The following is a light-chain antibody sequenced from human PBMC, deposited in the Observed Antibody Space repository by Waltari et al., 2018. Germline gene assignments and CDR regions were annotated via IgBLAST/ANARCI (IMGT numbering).Light chain of an antibody. J-gene: IGKJ2*01. CDR3: QQYNNWPPYT. V-gene: IGKV3-15*01. Sequence: TQSPATLSVSLGERVTLTCRASQSVASNVAWYQQRPGQSPRLLLYGASTRAPGIPARFSGSGSGTQFTLTIASLQSEDFAVYYCQQYNNWPPYTFGQGTKLEIK. CDR2: GAS. CDR1: QSVASN.